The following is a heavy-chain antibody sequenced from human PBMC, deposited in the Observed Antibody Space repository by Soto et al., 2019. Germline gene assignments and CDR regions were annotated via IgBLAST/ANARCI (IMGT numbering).Heavy chain of an antibody. CDR3: ARGGCSSCYLDP. D-gene: IGHD2-2*01. CDR1: GGSISSNY. J-gene: IGHJ5*02. Sequence: PSETLSLTCTVSGGSISSNYWSWIRQPPGKGLEWIGYISNSGNTKYNSSLKSRVTISADTSKNQFSLKLTSVTAADTAVYYCARGGCSSCYLDPWGQGTLVTVSS. CDR2: ISNSGNT. V-gene: IGHV4-59*01.